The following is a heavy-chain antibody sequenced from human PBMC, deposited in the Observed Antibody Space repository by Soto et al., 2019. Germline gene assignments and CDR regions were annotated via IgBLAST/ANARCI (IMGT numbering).Heavy chain of an antibody. V-gene: IGHV1-8*01. Sequence: QVQLVQSGAEVKKPGASVKVSCKASGYTFTSYDIIWVRQATGQGLEWMGWMNPSTGNTDSAEKFQGRLTMPRNTSISTVYMELSSLSFEDTAVYYCARGRIIVAGGFDPWGQGTLVTVSS. J-gene: IGHJ5*02. CDR1: GYTFTSYD. D-gene: IGHD6-19*01. CDR2: MNPSTGNT. CDR3: ARGRIIVAGGFDP.